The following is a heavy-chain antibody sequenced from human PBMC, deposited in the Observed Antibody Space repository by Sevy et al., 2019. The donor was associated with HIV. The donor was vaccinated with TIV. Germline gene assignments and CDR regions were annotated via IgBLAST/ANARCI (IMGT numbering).Heavy chain of an antibody. CDR1: GFTFSNYG. CDR3: ARESGSGWYVDS. J-gene: IGHJ4*02. CDR2: IFSDGNYQ. D-gene: IGHD6-19*01. Sequence: GGSLRLSCSTFGFTFSNYGMHWVLQAPGRGLEWVAAIFSDGNYQYYADSVKGRVTISRDNSKNTLYLQMSSLRADDTAMYYCARESGSGWYVDSWGRGTLVTVSS. V-gene: IGHV3-33*08.